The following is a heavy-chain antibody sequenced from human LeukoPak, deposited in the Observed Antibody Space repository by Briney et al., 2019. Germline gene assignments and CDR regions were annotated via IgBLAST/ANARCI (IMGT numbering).Heavy chain of an antibody. Sequence: SETLSLTCTVSGGSISNYYWSWIRQPPGKGLEWIGYIYYSGTTNYNPSLKSRVSMSVDTSKNQFSLKLSSVTAADTAVYYCAKSNGYGLVDIWGQGTMVTVSS. J-gene: IGHJ3*02. V-gene: IGHV4-59*01. CDR2: IYYSGTT. CDR1: GGSISNYY. D-gene: IGHD3-10*01. CDR3: AKSNGYGLVDI.